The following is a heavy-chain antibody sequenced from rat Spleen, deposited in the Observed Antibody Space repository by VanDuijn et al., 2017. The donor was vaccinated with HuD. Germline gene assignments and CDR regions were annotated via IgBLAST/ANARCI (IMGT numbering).Heavy chain of an antibody. J-gene: IGHJ2*01. Sequence: EVQLVESGGGLVQPGRSLKLSCTASGFTFSDYYMAWVRQAPTKGLEWVAYISTGGGNTYYRDSVRGRFTISRDNAKSSLYLQMNSLTSEDTATYYCARGPTVSYYYYFDYWGQGVMVTVSS. CDR2: ISTGGGNT. V-gene: IGHV5-25*01. CDR3: ARGPTVSYYYYFDY. D-gene: IGHD1-12*02. CDR1: GFTFSDYY.